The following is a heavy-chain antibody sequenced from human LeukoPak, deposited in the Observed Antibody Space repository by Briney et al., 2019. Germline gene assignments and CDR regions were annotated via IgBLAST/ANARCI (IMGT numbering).Heavy chain of an antibody. CDR1: GFTFGDYA. D-gene: IGHD1-1*01. V-gene: IGHV3-49*03. J-gene: IGHJ4*02. CDR2: IRSKAYGETA. CDR3: TRDRGAYNLYDY. Sequence: GGSLRLSCTASGFTFGDYAMSWIRQAPGKGLEWVGFIRSKAYGETADYAASVKGRFTIPRDDSKAIAYLQMNSLKTEDTAVYHCTRDRGAYNLYDYWGQGTLVTVSS.